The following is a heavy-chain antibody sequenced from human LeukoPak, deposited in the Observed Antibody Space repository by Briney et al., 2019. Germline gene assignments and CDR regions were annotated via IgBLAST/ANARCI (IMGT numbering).Heavy chain of an antibody. CDR2: ISSSGSTI. CDR3: AASTVRGRFDY. V-gene: IGHV3-48*03. CDR1: GFTFSSYE. J-gene: IGHJ4*02. Sequence: GGSLRPSCAASGFTFSSYEMNWIRQAPGKGLEWVSYISSSGSTIYYADSVKGRFTISRDNAKNSLYLQMNSLRAEDTAVYYCAASTVRGRFDYWGQGTLVTVSS. D-gene: IGHD3-10*01.